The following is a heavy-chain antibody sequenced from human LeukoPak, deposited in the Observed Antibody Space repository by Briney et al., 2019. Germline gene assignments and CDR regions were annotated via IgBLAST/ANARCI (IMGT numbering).Heavy chain of an antibody. D-gene: IGHD4-23*01. CDR2: MKEDGGEI. V-gene: IGHV3-7*01. CDR1: GFPFSNYW. J-gene: IGHJ4*02. CDR3: VRDRGYSTFDY. Sequence: GGSLRLSCAGSGFPFSNYWMAWVRQAPGKGLEWVANMKEDGGEINYVDSVKGRFTISRDNAKNSLDLQMNSLRVDDTAVYYCVRDRGYSTFDYWGQGTVVIVSS.